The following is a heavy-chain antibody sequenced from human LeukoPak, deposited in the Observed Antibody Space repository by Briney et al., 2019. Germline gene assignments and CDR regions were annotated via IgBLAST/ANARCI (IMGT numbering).Heavy chain of an antibody. D-gene: IGHD3-3*01. J-gene: IGHJ4*02. CDR3: ARGYGSSSGWY. CDR2: INSDGSST. CDR1: GFTFSSYW. V-gene: IGHV3-74*01. Sequence: GGSLRLSCAASGFTFSSYWMHWVRQAPGKGLVWVSRINSDGSSTSYADSVKGRFTISRDNAKNTLYLQMNSLRAEDTAVYYCARGYGSSSGWYWGQGTLVTVSS.